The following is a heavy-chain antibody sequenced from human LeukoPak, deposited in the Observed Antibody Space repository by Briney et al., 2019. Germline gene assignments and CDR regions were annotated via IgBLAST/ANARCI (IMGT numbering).Heavy chain of an antibody. CDR1: GYTFTGYY. D-gene: IGHD1-1*01. V-gene: IGHV1-2*02. Sequence: GASVKVSSKASGYTFTGYYIHWVRQAPGQGLEWMGWINPNSGGTNYAQRFQGRVTMTRDTSISAAYMELSRLRSDDTAVYYCARSTGTDAFDIWGQGTLVTASS. CDR2: INPNSGGT. J-gene: IGHJ3*02. CDR3: ARSTGTDAFDI.